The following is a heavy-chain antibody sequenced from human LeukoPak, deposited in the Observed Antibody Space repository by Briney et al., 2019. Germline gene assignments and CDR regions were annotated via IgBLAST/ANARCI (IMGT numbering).Heavy chain of an antibody. CDR3: ARDAFWAVAGIFDQDGFDY. Sequence: GASVKVSCKASGYTFTSYYMHWVRQAPGQGLEWMGIINPSGGSTSYAQKFQGRITMTRDMSTSTVYMELSSLRSEDTAVYYCARDAFWAVAGIFDQDGFDYWGQGTLVTVSS. D-gene: IGHD6-19*01. CDR1: GYTFTSYY. J-gene: IGHJ4*02. V-gene: IGHV1-46*01. CDR2: INPSGGST.